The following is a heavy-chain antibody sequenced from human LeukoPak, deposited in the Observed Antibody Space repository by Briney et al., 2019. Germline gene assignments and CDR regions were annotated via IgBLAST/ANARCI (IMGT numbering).Heavy chain of an antibody. CDR2: IKQDGSEK. V-gene: IGHV3-7*01. CDR3: AKDNPHSYGYDY. Sequence: GGSLRLSCAASGFTFSNYWMSWVRQAPGKGLEWVADIKQDGSEKYYVDSVKGRFTISRDNAKNSLYLQMNSLRVEDTAVYYCAKDNPHSYGYDYWGQGTLVTVSS. CDR1: GFTFSNYW. D-gene: IGHD5-18*01. J-gene: IGHJ4*02.